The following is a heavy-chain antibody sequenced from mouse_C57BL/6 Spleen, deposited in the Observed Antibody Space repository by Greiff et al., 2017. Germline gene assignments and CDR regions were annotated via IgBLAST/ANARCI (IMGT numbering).Heavy chain of an antibody. J-gene: IGHJ2*01. Sequence: VKLQQPGAELVRPGSSVKLSCKASGYTFTSYWMDWVKQRPGQGLEWIGNIYPSDSETHYNQKFKDKATLTVDKSSSTAYMQLSSLTSEDSAVYYCARRGTKGYFDYWGQGTTLTVSS. CDR2: IYPSDSET. D-gene: IGHD1-3*01. V-gene: IGHV1-61*01. CDR1: GYTFTSYW. CDR3: ARRGTKGYFDY.